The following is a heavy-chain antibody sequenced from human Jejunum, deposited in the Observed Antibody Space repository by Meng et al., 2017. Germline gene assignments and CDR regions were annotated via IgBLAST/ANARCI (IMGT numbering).Heavy chain of an antibody. CDR3: ARASQTGDLPGI. V-gene: IGHV3-74*01. CDR1: GFTFSGYW. J-gene: IGHJ4*02. CDR2: INTDGSST. Sequence: VQLVASGGGLVQPVWSLRLSCAASGFTFSGYWMHWVRQAPGKGLVWVSRINTDGSSTTYADSVKGRFTISRDNAKNTLYLQMNNLRAEDTAVYYCARASQTGDLPGIWGQGTLVTVSS. D-gene: IGHD7-27*01.